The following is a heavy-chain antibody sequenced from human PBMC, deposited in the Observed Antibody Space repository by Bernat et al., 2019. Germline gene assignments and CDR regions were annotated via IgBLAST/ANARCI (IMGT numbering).Heavy chain of an antibody. CDR2: ISGSGSTI. CDR1: GFTFSSFE. CDR3: AREGGVVLAPPVYAFDV. V-gene: IGHV3-48*03. J-gene: IGHJ3*01. D-gene: IGHD2-8*02. Sequence: EEQLVESGGGLVQPGGSLRLSCAASGFTFSSFEMNWVRQAPGKGLEWVSYISGSGSTIYADSVKGRFTISRDNAENSLYLQMNSLRAEDTAVYYCAREGGVVLAPPVYAFDVRGQGTMVTVSS.